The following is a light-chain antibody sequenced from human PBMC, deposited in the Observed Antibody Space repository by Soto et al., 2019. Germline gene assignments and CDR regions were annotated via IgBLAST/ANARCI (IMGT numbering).Light chain of an antibody. J-gene: IGKJ1*01. V-gene: IGKV3-20*01. Sequence: EIVLTQSPGTLSLSPVERATLSFRASQSVSSSYLAWYQQKPGQAPRLLIYGASSRATGIPDRFSGSGSGTDFTLTISSLEPEDFAVYYCQQYGGSPRTFGQGTKVDIK. CDR3: QQYGGSPRT. CDR1: QSVSSSY. CDR2: GAS.